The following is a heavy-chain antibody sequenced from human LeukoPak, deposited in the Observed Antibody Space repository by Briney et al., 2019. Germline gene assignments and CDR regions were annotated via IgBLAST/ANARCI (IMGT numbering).Heavy chain of an antibody. J-gene: IGHJ6*03. Sequence: PSETLSLTCTVSGGSISSSSYYWGWIRQPPGKGLEWIGSIYYSGSTYYNPSPKSRVTISVDTSKNQFSLKLSSVTAADTAVYYCARVLRYFDWLLRGDYYYYMDVWGKGTTVTVSS. CDR2: IYYSGST. CDR1: GGSISSSSYY. CDR3: ARVLRYFDWLLRGDYYYYMDV. D-gene: IGHD3-9*01. V-gene: IGHV4-39*07.